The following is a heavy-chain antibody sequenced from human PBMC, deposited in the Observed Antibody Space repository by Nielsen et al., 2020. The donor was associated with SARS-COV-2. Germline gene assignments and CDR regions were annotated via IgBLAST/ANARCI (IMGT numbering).Heavy chain of an antibody. CDR3: AKDFEPASYSSTSGPFDH. Sequence: SLKISCAASGFTFDDYVMHWVQQAPGKGLEWISGISWNSGSIGYADSVNGRFTISRDNAKNSLYLQMDSLRDEDTALYYCAKDFEPASYSSTSGPFDHWGQGTLVTVSS. D-gene: IGHD6-13*01. V-gene: IGHV3-9*01. CDR1: GFTFDDYV. CDR2: ISWNSGSI. J-gene: IGHJ4*02.